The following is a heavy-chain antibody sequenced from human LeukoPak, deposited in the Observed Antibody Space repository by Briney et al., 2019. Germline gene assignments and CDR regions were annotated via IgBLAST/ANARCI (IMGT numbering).Heavy chain of an antibody. V-gene: IGHV3-23*01. CDR1: GFTFSSNA. CDR2: ISGSGGST. Sequence: GGSLRLSCAASGFTFSSNAMSWVRQAPGKGLEWVSAISGSGGSTYYADSVKGRFTISRDNSKNTLYLQMNSLRAEDTAVYYCAKGEVYNWNYENYYYMDVWGKGTTVTVSS. J-gene: IGHJ6*03. D-gene: IGHD1-7*01. CDR3: AKGEVYNWNYENYYYMDV.